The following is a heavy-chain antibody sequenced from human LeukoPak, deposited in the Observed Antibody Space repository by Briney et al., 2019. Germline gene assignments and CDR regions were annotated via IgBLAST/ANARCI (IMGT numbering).Heavy chain of an antibody. V-gene: IGHV4-38-2*02. CDR3: ARDDLRSSTSGDY. D-gene: IGHD6-6*01. CDR1: GYSISSGYY. Sequence: PSETLSLTCTVSGYSISSGYYWGWIRQPPGKGLEWHGSIYHSGSTYYNPPLKTRVTIPVATSKNQFSLKLTAVTAADTAVYYCARDDLRSSTSGDYWGQGTLVTVSS. J-gene: IGHJ4*02. CDR2: IYHSGST.